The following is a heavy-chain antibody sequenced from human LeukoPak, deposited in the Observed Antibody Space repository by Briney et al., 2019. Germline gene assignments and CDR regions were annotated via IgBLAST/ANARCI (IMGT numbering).Heavy chain of an antibody. CDR1: GGSISSYY. D-gene: IGHD2-15*01. Sequence: PSETLSLTCTVSGGSISSYYWSWIRQPPGKGLEWIGYIYYSGSTNYNPSLKSRVTISVDTSKNQFSLNLSSVTAADTAVYYCARHTLVAASPFDYWGRGTLVTVSP. CDR2: IYYSGST. CDR3: ARHTLVAASPFDY. V-gene: IGHV4-59*08. J-gene: IGHJ4*02.